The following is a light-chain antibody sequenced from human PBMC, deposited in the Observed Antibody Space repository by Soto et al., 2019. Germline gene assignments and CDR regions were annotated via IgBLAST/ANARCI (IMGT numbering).Light chain of an antibody. CDR2: GAS. CDR3: QQYNDWPPYT. Sequence: EIVMTQSPATLSVSPGERATLSCRASQSVSSNLAWHQQKPGQAPRLLIYGASTRATGIPARFSDSGSGTEFTLTISSLQSEDFAVYYCQQYNDWPPYTFGQGTKVEIK. V-gene: IGKV3-15*01. J-gene: IGKJ2*01. CDR1: QSVSSN.